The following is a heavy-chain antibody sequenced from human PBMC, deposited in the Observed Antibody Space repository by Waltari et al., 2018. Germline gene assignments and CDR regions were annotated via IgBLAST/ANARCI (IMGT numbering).Heavy chain of an antibody. CDR3: ARGLGFLGGDILTGYHPFTPRPGDV. J-gene: IGHJ6*04. D-gene: IGHD3-9*01. V-gene: IGHV3-53*01. CDR2: IYSGGST. CDR1: GFTVSSNY. Sequence: EVQLVESGGGLIQPGGSLRLSCAASGFTVSSNYMSWVRQAPGTGLEWVSVIYSGGSTYYADSGKGRFTISRDNSKNTLYLQMNSLRAEDTAVYYCARGLGFLGGDILTGYHPFTPRPGDVWGKGTTVTVSS.